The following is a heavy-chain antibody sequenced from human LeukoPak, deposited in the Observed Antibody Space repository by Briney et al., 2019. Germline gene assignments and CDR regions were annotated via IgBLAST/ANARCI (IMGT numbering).Heavy chain of an antibody. CDR3: ASSSGWYYFGY. Sequence: PSETLSLTCTVSGGSLSSGIYYWSWIRQPPGKGLEWSGHIYYSVCTNYNPSLKSRVTISVDTSKNQFSLKLSSVTAADTGVYYCASSSGWYYFGYWGQGTLVTVSS. V-gene: IGHV4-61*01. D-gene: IGHD6-19*01. CDR1: GGSLSSGIYY. J-gene: IGHJ4*02. CDR2: IYYSVCT.